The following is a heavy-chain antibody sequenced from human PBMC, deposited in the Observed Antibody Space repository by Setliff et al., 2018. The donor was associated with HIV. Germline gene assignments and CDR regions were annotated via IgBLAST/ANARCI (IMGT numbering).Heavy chain of an antibody. D-gene: IGHD5-12*01. CDR1: GDIFSRYG. J-gene: IGHJ3*02. Sequence: SVKVSCKASGDIFSRYGISWVRQAPGQGLEWMGGIIPIYGTANSAQKFQGRVTITADGSTSTAYMELSTLRSEDTAVYFCARDGGYSGHQWFGDAFDIWGQGTMVTVSS. CDR2: IIPIYGTA. CDR3: ARDGGYSGHQWFGDAFDI. V-gene: IGHV1-69*13.